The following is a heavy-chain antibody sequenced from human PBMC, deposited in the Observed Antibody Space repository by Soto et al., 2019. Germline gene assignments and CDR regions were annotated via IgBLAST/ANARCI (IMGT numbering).Heavy chain of an antibody. J-gene: IGHJ6*02. CDR3: AKDLPGQRYYYYGMDV. D-gene: IGHD6-25*01. CDR2: ISYDGSNK. Sequence: GGSLRLSCAASGFTFSSYGMHWVRQAPGKGLEWVAVISYDGSNKYYADSVKGRFTISRDNSKNTLYLQMNSLRAEDTAVYYCAKDLPGQRYYYYGMDVWGQGTTVTVSS. CDR1: GFTFSSYG. V-gene: IGHV3-30*18.